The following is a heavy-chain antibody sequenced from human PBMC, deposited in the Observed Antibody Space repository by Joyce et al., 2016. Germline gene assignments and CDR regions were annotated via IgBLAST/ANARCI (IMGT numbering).Heavy chain of an antibody. CDR3: TREIAAAGPHWFDP. J-gene: IGHJ5*02. D-gene: IGHD6-13*01. CDR2: IRYNNYTT. V-gene: IGHV3-48*01. CDR1: GFKFSSYS. Sequence: EMQLVESGGGLVQPGGSLRLSCAASGFKFSSYSMNWVRQAPGKGLEWVSYIRYNNYTTYYADSVKGRFTISRDNADNALYLQMHSLRVDDTAVYYCTREIAAAGPHWFDPWGQGVLVAVSS.